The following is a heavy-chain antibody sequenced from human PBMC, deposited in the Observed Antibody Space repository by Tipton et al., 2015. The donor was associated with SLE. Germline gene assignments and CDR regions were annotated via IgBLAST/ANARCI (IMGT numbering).Heavy chain of an antibody. CDR2: NYYAGST. J-gene: IGHJ4*02. CDR1: GVSISSTNSY. D-gene: IGHD4-11*01. Sequence: TLSLTCTVSGVSISSTNSYWDWLRQPPGRGLEWIGTNYYAGSTYYSPSLKSRVTITLDTSKNQFSLKLNSVAAADTAVYYCARQRLQPRGDYFDYWGQGPLVTVAS. V-gene: IGHV4-39*07. CDR3: ARQRLQPRGDYFDY.